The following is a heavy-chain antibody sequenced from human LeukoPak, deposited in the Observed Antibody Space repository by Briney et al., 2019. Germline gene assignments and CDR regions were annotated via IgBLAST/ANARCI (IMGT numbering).Heavy chain of an antibody. Sequence: ASVKVSCKASGYTFTSNYIHWVRQAPGQGLEWMGIINPSGGSTSYAQKFQGRVTMTRDSSTSTAYMELSSLRSEDTAVYYCARAAIFGPLAWFDPWGQGTLVTVSS. CDR3: ARAAIFGPLAWFDP. J-gene: IGHJ5*02. V-gene: IGHV1-46*01. D-gene: IGHD3-3*01. CDR1: GYTFTSNY. CDR2: INPSGGST.